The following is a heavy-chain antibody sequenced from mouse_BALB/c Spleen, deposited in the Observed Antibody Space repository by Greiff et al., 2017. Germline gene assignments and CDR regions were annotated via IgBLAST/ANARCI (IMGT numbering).Heavy chain of an antibody. CDR3: ARRGNYVVGDY. J-gene: IGHJ2*01. CDR1: GYSITSDYA. V-gene: IGHV3-2*02. D-gene: IGHD1-1*01. Sequence: EVKLEESGPGLVKPSQSLSLTCTVTGYSITSDYAWNWIRQFPGNKLEWMGYISYSGSTSYNPSLKSRISITRDTSKNQFFLQLNSVTTEDTATYYCARRGNYVVGDYWGQGTTLTVSS. CDR2: ISYSGST.